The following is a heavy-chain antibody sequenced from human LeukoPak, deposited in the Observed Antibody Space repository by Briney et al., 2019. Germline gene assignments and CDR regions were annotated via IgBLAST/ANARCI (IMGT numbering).Heavy chain of an antibody. CDR2: IYSGGNT. V-gene: IGHV3-66*01. CDR3: ARAGGYSYGEYYFDY. J-gene: IGHJ4*02. D-gene: IGHD5-12*01. Sequence: PGGSLILSCAASGFTVSSNYMSWVRQAPGKGLEWGSIIYSGGNTYYADSVKGRFTISRDNSKNTLYFQMNSLRAEDTAVYYCARAGGYSYGEYYFDYWGQGTLVTVSS. CDR1: GFTVSSNY.